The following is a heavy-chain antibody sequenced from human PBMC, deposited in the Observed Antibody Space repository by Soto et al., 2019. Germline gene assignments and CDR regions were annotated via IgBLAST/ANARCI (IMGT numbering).Heavy chain of an antibody. V-gene: IGHV4-31*03. D-gene: IGHD6-19*01. J-gene: IGHJ3*02. CDR1: GGSISSGGYY. CDR3: ARDSSGPAFDI. CDR2: IYYSGST. Sequence: PSETLSLTCTVSGGSISSGGYYWSWIRQHPGKGLEWIGYIYYSGSTYYNPSLKSRVTISVDTSKNQFSLKLSSVTAADTAVYYCARDSSGPAFDIWGQGTMVTVSS.